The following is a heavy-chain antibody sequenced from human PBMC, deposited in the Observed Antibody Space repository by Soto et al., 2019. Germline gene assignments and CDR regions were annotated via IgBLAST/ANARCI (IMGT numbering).Heavy chain of an antibody. CDR1: GFTFSSYA. J-gene: IGHJ4*02. CDR3: AREIFDY. CDR2: ISYDGSNK. Sequence: QVQLVESGGGVVQPGRSLRLSYAASGFTFSSYAMHWVRQAPGKGLEWVAVISYDGSNKYYADSVKGRFTISRDNSKNTLYLQMNSLRAEDTAVYYCAREIFDYWGQGTLVTVSS. V-gene: IGHV3-30-3*01.